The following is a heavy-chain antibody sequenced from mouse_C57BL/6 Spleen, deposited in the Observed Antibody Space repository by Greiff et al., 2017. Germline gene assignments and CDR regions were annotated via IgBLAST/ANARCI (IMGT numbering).Heavy chain of an antibody. D-gene: IGHD3-2*02. CDR2: ISYDGSN. CDR3: ARGGQLRLPYYFDY. V-gene: IGHV3-6*01. J-gene: IGHJ2*01. CDR1: GYSITSGYY. Sequence: ESGPGLVKPSQSLSLTCSVTGYSITSGYYWNWIRQFPGNKLEWMGYISYDGSNNYNPSLKNRISITRDTSKNQFFLKLNSVTTEDTATYYCARGGQLRLPYYFDYWGQGTTLTVSS.